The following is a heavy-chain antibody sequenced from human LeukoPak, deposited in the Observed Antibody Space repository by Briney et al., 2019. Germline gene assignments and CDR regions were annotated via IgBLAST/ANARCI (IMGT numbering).Heavy chain of an antibody. Sequence: SETLSLTCTVSGGSISSYYWSWIRQPPGKGLEWIGYIYTSGSTNYNPSLKSRVTISVDTSKNQFSLKLSSVTAADTAVYYCASLLNGVFDYWGQGTLVTVSS. CDR3: ASLLNGVFDY. CDR1: GGSISSYY. CDR2: IYTSGST. J-gene: IGHJ4*02. D-gene: IGHD2-21*01. V-gene: IGHV4-4*08.